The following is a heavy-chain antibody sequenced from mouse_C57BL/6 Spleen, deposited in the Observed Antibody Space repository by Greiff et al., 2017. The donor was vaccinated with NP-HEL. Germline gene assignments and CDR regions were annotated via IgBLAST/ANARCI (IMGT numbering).Heavy chain of an antibody. CDR3: ARAYYGSSYGYFDV. Sequence: EVQLVESGGGLVKPGGPLKLSCAASGFTFSSYAMSWVRQTPEKRLEWVATISDGGSYTYYPDNVKGRFTISRDNAKNNLYLQMSHLKSEDTAMYYCARAYYGSSYGYFDVWGTGTTVTVSS. D-gene: IGHD1-1*01. CDR2: ISDGGSYT. J-gene: IGHJ1*03. V-gene: IGHV5-4*01. CDR1: GFTFSSYA.